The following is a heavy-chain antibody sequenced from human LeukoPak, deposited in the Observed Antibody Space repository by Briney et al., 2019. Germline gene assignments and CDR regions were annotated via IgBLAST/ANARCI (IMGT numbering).Heavy chain of an antibody. J-gene: IGHJ6*02. CDR1: GLTFSSYA. Sequence: GGSLRLSCAASGLTFSSYAMSWVRQAPGKGLEWVSAIRGSGGSTYYADSVKGRFTISRDNSKNTLYLQMNSLRAEDTAVYYCAKDPGFWSGYSYYGMDVWGQGTTVTVSS. V-gene: IGHV3-23*01. CDR2: IRGSGGST. D-gene: IGHD3-3*01. CDR3: AKDPGFWSGYSYYGMDV.